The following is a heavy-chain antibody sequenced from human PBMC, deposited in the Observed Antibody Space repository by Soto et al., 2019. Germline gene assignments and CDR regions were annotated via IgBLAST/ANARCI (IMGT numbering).Heavy chain of an antibody. V-gene: IGHV4-34*01. D-gene: IGHD6-13*01. CDR3: ERGGRSTRSMPGIAAAGTIYFDY. CDR1: GGSFGGYY. J-gene: IGHJ4*02. Sequence: QVQLQQWGAGLLKPSETLSLTCAVYGGSFGGYYWSWIRQPPGKGLEWIGEINHSGSTNYNPSLKSRVTISVYTSKNQSSPKLSSVTAADTAVYYCERGGRSTRSMPGIAAAGTIYFDYWGQGTLVTVSS. CDR2: INHSGST.